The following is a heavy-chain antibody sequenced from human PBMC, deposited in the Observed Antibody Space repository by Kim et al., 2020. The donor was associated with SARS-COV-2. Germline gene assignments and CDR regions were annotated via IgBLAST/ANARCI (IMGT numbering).Heavy chain of an antibody. J-gene: IGHJ5*02. D-gene: IGHD3-9*01. Sequence: SETLSLTCTVSGGSISSSSYYWGWIRQPPGKGLEWIGSIYYSGSTYYNPSLKSRVTISVDTSKNQFSLKLSSVTAADTAVYYCARHSSVLRYFDWLSNGGWFDPWGQGTLVTVSS. CDR1: GGSISSSSYY. CDR3: ARHSSVLRYFDWLSNGGWFDP. CDR2: IYYSGST. V-gene: IGHV4-39*01.